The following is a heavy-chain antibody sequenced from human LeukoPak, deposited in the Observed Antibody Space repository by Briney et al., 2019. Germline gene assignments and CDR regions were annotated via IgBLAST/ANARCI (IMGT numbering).Heavy chain of an antibody. D-gene: IGHD3-16*02. CDR2: IHSDGSST. Sequence: GGSLRLSCAASGFPFSSYWVHWVRQAPGKGLVWVSRIHSDGSSTNYADSVKGRFTNSRDNAKNTLYLQMNSLRAEDTAVYYCARDGHYDYVWGTYRYEPHAFGVWGQGTMVTVSS. CDR1: GFPFSSYW. V-gene: IGHV3-74*01. CDR3: ARDGHYDYVWGTYRYEPHAFGV. J-gene: IGHJ3*01.